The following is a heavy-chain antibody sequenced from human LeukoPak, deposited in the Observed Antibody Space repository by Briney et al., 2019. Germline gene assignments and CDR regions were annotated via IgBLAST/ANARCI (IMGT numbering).Heavy chain of an antibody. CDR1: GSSISSGDYR. V-gene: IGHV4-30-4*01. CDR2: IHDSGST. Sequence: SETLSLTCTVSGSSISSGDYRWNWRRQPPGKGLGWIGFIHDSGSTYYNPFLKSLVSISRDMSKNQLSLMLSSVTAADTAVYYCARGFGAGNYYYGWFDLWGQGTLVSVSS. D-gene: IGHD3-10*01. J-gene: IGHJ5*02. CDR3: ARGFGAGNYYYGWFDL.